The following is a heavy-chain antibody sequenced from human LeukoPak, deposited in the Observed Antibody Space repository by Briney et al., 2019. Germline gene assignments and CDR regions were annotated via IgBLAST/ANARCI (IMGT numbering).Heavy chain of an antibody. CDR2: IHPSTGDT. CDR3: AREWLVPIAYYFYGLDV. J-gene: IGHJ6*02. D-gene: IGHD6-19*01. V-gene: IGHV1-2*02. Sequence: ASVKVSCKASGYSSTEYYIHWVRQAPGQGLEWMGWIHPSTGDTNYAQKFQGRVTMTRDTSISTANMELSRLRSDDTAVYYCAREWLVPIAYYFYGLDVWGQGTTVTVSS. CDR1: GYSSTEYY.